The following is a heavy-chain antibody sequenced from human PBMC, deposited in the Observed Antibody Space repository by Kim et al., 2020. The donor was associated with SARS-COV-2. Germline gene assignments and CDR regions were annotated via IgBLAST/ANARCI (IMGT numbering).Heavy chain of an antibody. D-gene: IGHD3-16*01. CDR2: NT. J-gene: IGHJ4*02. CDR3: ARDRGSYSDY. V-gene: IGHV1-18*01. Sequence: NTNYAQKLQGRVTMTTDTSTSTAYMELRSLRSDDTAVYYCARDRGSYSDYWGQGTLVTVSS.